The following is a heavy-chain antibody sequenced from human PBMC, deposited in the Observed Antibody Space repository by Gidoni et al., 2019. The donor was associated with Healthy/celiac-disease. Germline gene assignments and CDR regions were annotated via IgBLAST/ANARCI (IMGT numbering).Heavy chain of an antibody. CDR1: GYTFTSYY. Sequence: QVQLVQSGAEVKKPGASVKVSCQASGYTFTSYYMHWVRQAPGQGLEWMGIINPSGGSTSYAQKFQGRVTMTRDTSTSTVYMELSSLRSEDTAVYYCARIGPNSSSWYVGAFDIWGQGTMVTVSS. D-gene: IGHD6-13*01. CDR2: INPSGGST. V-gene: IGHV1-46*01. J-gene: IGHJ3*02. CDR3: ARIGPNSSSWYVGAFDI.